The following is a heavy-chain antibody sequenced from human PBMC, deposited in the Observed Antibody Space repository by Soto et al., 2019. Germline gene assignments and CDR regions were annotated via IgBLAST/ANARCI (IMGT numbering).Heavy chain of an antibody. CDR3: AIHGSGSYSYYFDY. CDR2: IYPGDSDT. J-gene: IGHJ4*02. V-gene: IGHV5-51*01. D-gene: IGHD3-10*01. Sequence: GESLKISCKGSGYRFTSYWIGWVRQMPGKGLEWMGIIYPGDSDTRYSPSFQGQVTISADKSISTAYLQWSSLKAPVTSMYYCAIHGSGSYSYYFDYWGQGTLVTVSS. CDR1: GYRFTSYW.